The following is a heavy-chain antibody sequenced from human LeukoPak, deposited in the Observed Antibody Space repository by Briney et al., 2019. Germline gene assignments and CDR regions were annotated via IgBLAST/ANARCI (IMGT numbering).Heavy chain of an antibody. Sequence: GSLRLSCTASGFTFGDYVMSWIRQPPGKGLEWIGYIYYSGSTNYNPFLKSRVTISVDTSKNQFSLKLSSVTAADTAVYYCARDGHAFDIWGQGTMVTVSS. CDR2: IYYSGST. J-gene: IGHJ3*02. CDR1: GFTFGDYV. CDR3: ARDGHAFDI. V-gene: IGHV4-59*01.